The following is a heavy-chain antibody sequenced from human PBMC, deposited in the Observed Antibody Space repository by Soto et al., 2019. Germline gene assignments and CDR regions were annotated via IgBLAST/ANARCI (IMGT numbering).Heavy chain of an antibody. CDR1: GGSFSGYY. Sequence: SETLSLTCAVYGGSFSGYYWSWIRQPPGKGLEWIGEINHSGSTNYNPSLKSRVTISVDTSKNQFSLKLSSVTAADTAVYYCARVPVSMVRCYGMDVWGQGTTVTVSS. CDR2: INHSGST. CDR3: ARVPVSMVRCYGMDV. J-gene: IGHJ6*02. V-gene: IGHV4-34*01. D-gene: IGHD3-10*01.